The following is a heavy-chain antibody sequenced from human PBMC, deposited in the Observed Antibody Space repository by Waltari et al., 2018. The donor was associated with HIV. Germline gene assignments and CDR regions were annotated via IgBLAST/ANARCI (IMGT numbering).Heavy chain of an antibody. J-gene: IGHJ5*02. CDR1: GGSFSGYY. CDR2: IHQRGRP. D-gene: IGHD6-13*01. Sequence: QVQLQQWGAGLLKPSETLSLTCAVYGGSFSGYYWSWIRQPPGKGLEWIGEIHQRGRPTSHPSLKSRVTISVDTSKNQFSLKLSSVTAADTAVYYCARGSGYSSSWYVSNWFDPWGQGTLVTVSS. V-gene: IGHV4-34*01. CDR3: ARGSGYSSSWYVSNWFDP.